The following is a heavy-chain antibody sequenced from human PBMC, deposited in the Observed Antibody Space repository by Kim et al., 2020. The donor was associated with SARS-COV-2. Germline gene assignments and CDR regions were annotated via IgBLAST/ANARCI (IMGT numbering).Heavy chain of an antibody. D-gene: IGHD3-10*01. V-gene: IGHV4-39*01. CDR3: VRLEYASGRYSSYFDY. J-gene: IGHJ4*02. CDR2: IYFSGTA. Sequence: SETLSLTCTFSGGSISSHSYYWGWIRQPAGKGLEWIGSIYFSGTAHYNPSLKSRVSTSVDTSKNQFSLRLTSVTAADTAVYYCVRLEYASGRYSSYFDYWGQGTLITVSS. CDR1: GGSISSHSYY.